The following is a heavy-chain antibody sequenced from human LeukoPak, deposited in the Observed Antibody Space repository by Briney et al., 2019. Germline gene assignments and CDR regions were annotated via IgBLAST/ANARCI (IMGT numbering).Heavy chain of an antibody. CDR1: GGTFSSYT. CDR2: IIPILGIA. V-gene: IGHV1-69*04. D-gene: IGHD2-15*01. Sequence: SVKVSCKASGGTFSSYTISWVRQAPGQGLEWMGRIIPILGIANYAQKFQGRVTITADKSTSTAYMELSSLRSEDTAVYYCAREGDIVVVVAAETPTLESWFDPWGQGTLVTVSS. CDR3: AREGDIVVVVAAETPTLESWFDP. J-gene: IGHJ5*02.